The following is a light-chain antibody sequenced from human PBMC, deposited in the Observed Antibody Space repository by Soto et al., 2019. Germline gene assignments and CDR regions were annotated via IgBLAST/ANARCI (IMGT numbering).Light chain of an antibody. Sequence: QSALTQPASVSGSPGQSITISCTGTSSDVGGYNYVSWYQQHPGKAPKLMIYDVSNLPSGVSNRFSDSKSGNTASLTISGLQAEDEADYYCSSYTSSSTDVFGTGTKLTVL. CDR3: SSYTSSSTDV. V-gene: IGLV2-14*01. CDR2: DVS. J-gene: IGLJ1*01. CDR1: SSDVGGYNY.